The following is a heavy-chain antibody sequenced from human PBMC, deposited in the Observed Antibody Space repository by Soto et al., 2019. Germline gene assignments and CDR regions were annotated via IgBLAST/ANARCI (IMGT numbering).Heavy chain of an antibody. CDR1: GFAFSSYG. Sequence: QAQLVESGGGVVQPGRSLRLSCAASGFAFSSYGMHWVRQAPGTGLEWVAVISYDGSLQHYADSVKGRFTISRDNSKNMVLLQMSSLRAEDTAVYSCVSDLGYGHASVPYSWCQVTLVSVSS. CDR2: ISYDGSLQ. J-gene: IGHJ4*02. D-gene: IGHD5-18*01. CDR3: VSDLGYGHASVPYS. V-gene: IGHV3-30*03.